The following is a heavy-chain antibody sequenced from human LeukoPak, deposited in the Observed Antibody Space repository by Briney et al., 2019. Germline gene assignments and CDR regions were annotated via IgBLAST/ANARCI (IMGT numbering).Heavy chain of an antibody. V-gene: IGHV4-38-2*01. D-gene: IGHD3-10*01. Sequence: SETLSLTCAVSGYSISSGYYWGWIRQPPGKGLEWIGNIYYSGSTYYNPSLKSRVTISVDTSKNQFSLKLSSVTAADTAVYYCARQVRVTMVRGVITQGDFDYWGQGTLITVSS. J-gene: IGHJ4*02. CDR1: GYSISSGYY. CDR2: IYYSGST. CDR3: ARQVRVTMVRGVITQGDFDY.